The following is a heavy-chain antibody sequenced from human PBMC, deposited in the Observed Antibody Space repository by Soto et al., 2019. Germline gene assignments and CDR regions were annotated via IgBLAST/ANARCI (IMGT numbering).Heavy chain of an antibody. Sequence: PGGSLRLSGAASGFIISSYWMSWVRQAPGKGLEWVANIKQDGSEKYYVDSVKGRFTISRDNAKNSLYLQMNSLRAEDTAVYYCARFYYDSSGYLPSPYYYYYGMDVWGQGTPVTVSS. J-gene: IGHJ6*02. CDR3: ARFYYDSSGYLPSPYYYYYGMDV. CDR2: IKQDGSEK. CDR1: GFIISSYW. D-gene: IGHD3-22*01. V-gene: IGHV3-7*04.